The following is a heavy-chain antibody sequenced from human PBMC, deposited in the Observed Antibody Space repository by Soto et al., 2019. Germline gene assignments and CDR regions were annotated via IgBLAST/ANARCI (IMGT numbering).Heavy chain of an antibody. Sequence: GGSLRLSCAASGFTFSNAWMNWVRQAPGKGLEWVGRIKSKTDGGTTDYAAPVKGRFTISRDDSKNTLYLQMNSLKTEDTAVYYCTTASSSGYSTWYYYGMDVWGQGTTVTVSS. CDR3: TTASSSGYSTWYYYGMDV. V-gene: IGHV3-15*07. CDR2: IKSKTDGGTT. D-gene: IGHD5-12*01. CDR1: GFTFSNAW. J-gene: IGHJ6*02.